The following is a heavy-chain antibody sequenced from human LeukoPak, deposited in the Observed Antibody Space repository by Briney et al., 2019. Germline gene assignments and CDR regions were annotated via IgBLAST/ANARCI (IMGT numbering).Heavy chain of an antibody. CDR1: GFTFSRYA. D-gene: IGHD3-16*02. V-gene: IGHV3-23*01. CDR3: AKDYQYFQH. Sequence: GGSLRLSCAASGFTFSRYAMSWVRQAPGKGLEWVSAISNSGDSTYYADSVKGRFTISRDNSKNTLYLQMNSLRAEDTAVYYCAKDYQYFQHWGQGTLVTVSS. J-gene: IGHJ1*01. CDR2: ISNSGDST.